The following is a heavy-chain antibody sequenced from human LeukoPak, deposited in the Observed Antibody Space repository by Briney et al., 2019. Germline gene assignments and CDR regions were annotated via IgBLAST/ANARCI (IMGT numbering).Heavy chain of an antibody. V-gene: IGHV4-39*01. CDR1: GGSISSSSYY. J-gene: IGHJ4*02. CDR2: IYYSGST. Sequence: SETLSLTCTVSGGSISSSSYYLGWIRQPPGKGLEWIGSIYYSGSTYYNPSLKSRVTISVDTSKNQFSLKLSSVTAADTAVYYCARRADGPAFFDYWGQGTLVTVSS. CDR3: ARRADGPAFFDY. D-gene: IGHD2-2*01.